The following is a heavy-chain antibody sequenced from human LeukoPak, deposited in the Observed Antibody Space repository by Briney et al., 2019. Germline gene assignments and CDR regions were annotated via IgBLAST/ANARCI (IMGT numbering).Heavy chain of an antibody. D-gene: IGHD3-22*01. CDR3: AKRPVGRAMIGGYFDY. Sequence: GGSLRLSCAASGFTFSSYAMSWVRQAPGKGLEWVSAISGSGGSTYYADSVKGRFTIARDNSKNTLYLQMNSLRAEDTAVYYCAKRPVGRAMIGGYFDYWGQGTLVTVSS. J-gene: IGHJ4*02. CDR1: GFTFSSYA. V-gene: IGHV3-23*01. CDR2: ISGSGGST.